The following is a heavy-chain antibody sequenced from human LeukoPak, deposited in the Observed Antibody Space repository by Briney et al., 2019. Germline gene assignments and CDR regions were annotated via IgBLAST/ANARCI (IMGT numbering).Heavy chain of an antibody. D-gene: IGHD3-3*01. CDR1: GGSISSSNW. CDR2: IYHSGST. J-gene: IGHJ6*02. Sequence: SETLSLTCAVSGGSISSSNWWSWVRQPPGKGLEWIGEIYHSGSTNYNPSLKSRVTISVDTSKNQFSLKLSSVTAADTAVYYCARRAGFDYYYYGMDVWGQGTTVTVSS. V-gene: IGHV4-4*02. CDR3: ARRAGFDYYYYGMDV.